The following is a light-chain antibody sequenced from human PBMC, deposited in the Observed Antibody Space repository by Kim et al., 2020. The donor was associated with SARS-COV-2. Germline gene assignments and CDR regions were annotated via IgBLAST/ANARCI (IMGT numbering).Light chain of an antibody. CDR2: SAS. CDR3: QNYHSAPFT. V-gene: IGKV1-27*01. J-gene: IGKJ3*01. CDR1: QDISQY. Sequence: ASGGDRVTITCRASQDISQYLAWYQQQPGEVPQLLIYSASTLQSGVSSRFGGSGSGADFTLTISSLQPEDVATYYCQNYHSAPFTFGPGTKVDIK.